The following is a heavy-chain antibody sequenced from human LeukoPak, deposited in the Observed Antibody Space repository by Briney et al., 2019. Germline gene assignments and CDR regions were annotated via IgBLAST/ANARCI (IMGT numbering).Heavy chain of an antibody. J-gene: IGHJ2*01. D-gene: IGHD5/OR15-5a*01. Sequence: SETLSLTCTVSGGSISSYYWSWIRQPPGKGLEWIGYIYHSGSTYYNPSLKSRVTISVDRSKNQFSLKLSSVTAADTAVYYCARAAVSKYFDLWGRGTLVTVSS. CDR3: ARAAVSKYFDL. CDR1: GGSISSYY. CDR2: IYHSGST. V-gene: IGHV4-59*12.